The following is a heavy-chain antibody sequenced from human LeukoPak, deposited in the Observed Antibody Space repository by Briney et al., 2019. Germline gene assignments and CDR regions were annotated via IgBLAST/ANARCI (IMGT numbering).Heavy chain of an antibody. CDR1: GGSISSSSYY. D-gene: IGHD3-3*01. J-gene: IGHJ6*03. V-gene: IGHV4-39*01. CDR3: ARVPLYYDFWSGYYTYYYYYYMDV. CDR2: IYYSGST. Sequence: PSETLSLTYTVSGGSISSSSYYWGWIRQPPGKGLEWIGSIYYSGSTYYNPSLKSRVTISVDTSKNQFSLKLSSVTAADTAVYYCARVPLYYDFWSGYYTYYYYYYMDVWGKGTTVTVSS.